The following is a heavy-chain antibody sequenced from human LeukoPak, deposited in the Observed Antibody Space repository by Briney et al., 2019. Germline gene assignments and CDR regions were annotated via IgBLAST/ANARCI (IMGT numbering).Heavy chain of an antibody. D-gene: IGHD4-17*01. CDR3: ATNAGDGDNWFDP. CDR2: IYYTGST. CDR1: GGSTSSYY. J-gene: IGHJ5*02. Sequence: SEPLSLTCTVSGGSTSSYYWSWIRQPTGKGLEWIGYIYYTGSTNYNPSLQSRVAISVDSSKNLFSLNLSSVTAADTAVYYCATNAGDGDNWFDPWGQGTLVTGSS. V-gene: IGHV4-59*01.